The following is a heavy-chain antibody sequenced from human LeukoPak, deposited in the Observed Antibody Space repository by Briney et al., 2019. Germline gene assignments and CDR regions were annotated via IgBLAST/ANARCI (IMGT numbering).Heavy chain of an antibody. D-gene: IGHD4-17*01. V-gene: IGHV3-72*01. Sequence: PGGSLRLSCVASGFTFSPHYMDWVRQSPGQGLEWVGLIRNKADGYTTIYAASVKGRFTISRDDSKNSVYLQMVSLKTEDTAVYYCGDLGSTGTDHWGQGTLVTVSS. CDR3: GDLGSTGTDH. J-gene: IGHJ4*02. CDR2: IRNKADGYTT. CDR1: GFTFSPHY.